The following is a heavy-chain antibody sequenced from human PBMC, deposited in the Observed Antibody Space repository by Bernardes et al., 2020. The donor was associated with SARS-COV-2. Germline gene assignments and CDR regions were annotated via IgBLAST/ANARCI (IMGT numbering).Heavy chain of an antibody. CDR3: AHRASFYDDDDFYCSAFDY. V-gene: IGHV2-5*02. CDR2: TYCDDDK. D-gene: IGHD3-9*01. J-gene: IGHJ4*02. Sequence: SGPTLLKPTQTLSLTCSFPGFSLSTAGVGVAWIRQPPGKALECHALTYCDDDKRHSPSLRSRLTITKDTSKSQVVLTMTNMDPVDTATYYCAHRASFYDDDDFYCSAFDYWGQGTLVTVSS. CDR1: GFSLSTAGVG.